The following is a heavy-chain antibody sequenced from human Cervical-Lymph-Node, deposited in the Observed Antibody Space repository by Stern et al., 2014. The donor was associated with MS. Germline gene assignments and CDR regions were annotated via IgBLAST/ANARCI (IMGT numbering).Heavy chain of an antibody. Sequence: QVQLVESGPGLVKPSQTLSLTCTVSGGSISSGSYYWSWIRQPAGKGLEWIGRIYTSGTPNYTPPPKRRVTISVTTSKNKFPLKLSSVTAADTAVYYCARDGPYDYVWGSYRYILDYWGQGTLVTVSS. D-gene: IGHD3-16*02. CDR2: IYTSGTP. V-gene: IGHV4-61*02. J-gene: IGHJ4*02. CDR3: ARDGPYDYVWGSYRYILDY. CDR1: GGSISSGSYY.